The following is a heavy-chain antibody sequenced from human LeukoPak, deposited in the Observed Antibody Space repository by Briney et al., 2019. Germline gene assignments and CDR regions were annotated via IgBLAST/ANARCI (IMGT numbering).Heavy chain of an antibody. CDR3: AREYWGSYFDS. CDR2: ISGSGGST. V-gene: IGHV3-23*01. CDR1: GFTFSSHA. Sequence: GGSLPLSCAASGFTFSSHAMSWVRQAPGKGLEWVSAISGSGGSTYYADSVKGRFTISRDNAKSTLYLQMNSLRAEDTAVYYCAREYWGSYFDSWGQGTLVSVSS. D-gene: IGHD2-15*01. J-gene: IGHJ4*02.